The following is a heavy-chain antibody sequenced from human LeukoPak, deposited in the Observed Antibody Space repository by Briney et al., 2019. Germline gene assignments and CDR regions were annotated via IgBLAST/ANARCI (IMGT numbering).Heavy chain of an antibody. Sequence: ASVKVSCKASGGTFSSYAISWVRQATGQGLEWMGWMNPNSGNTGYAQKFQGRVTMTRNTSISTAYMELSSLRSEDTAVYYCARGAVGANYWGQGTLVTVSS. D-gene: IGHD1-26*01. J-gene: IGHJ4*02. CDR1: GGTFSSYA. CDR3: ARGAVGANY. V-gene: IGHV1-8*02. CDR2: MNPNSGNT.